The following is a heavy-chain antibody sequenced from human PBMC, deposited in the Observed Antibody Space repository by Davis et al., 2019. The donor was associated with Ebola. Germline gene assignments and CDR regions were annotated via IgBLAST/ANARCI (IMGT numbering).Heavy chain of an antibody. Sequence: GESLKISCKGSGYSFTSYWIGRVRQMPGKGLEWMGIIYPGDSDTRYSPSFQGQVTISADKPISTAYLQWSSLKASDTAMYYCARLMGYCSSTSCYAEYFQHWGQGTLVTVSS. CDR1: GYSFTSYW. CDR3: ARLMGYCSSTSCYAEYFQH. J-gene: IGHJ1*01. V-gene: IGHV5-51*01. D-gene: IGHD2-2*01. CDR2: IYPGDSDT.